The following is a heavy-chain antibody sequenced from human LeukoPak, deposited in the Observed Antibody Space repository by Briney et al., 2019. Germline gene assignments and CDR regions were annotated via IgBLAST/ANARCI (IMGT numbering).Heavy chain of an antibody. Sequence: GRSLRLSCVASGFTFSSYGMHWVRQAPGKGLEWVAVISYDGSNKYYADSVRGRFTISRDNSKNTLYLQMNSLRAEDTAVYYCTTAMGGTHGYWGQGTLVTVSS. J-gene: IGHJ4*02. CDR1: GFTFSSYG. CDR3: TTAMGGTHGY. D-gene: IGHD3-10*01. CDR2: ISYDGSNK. V-gene: IGHV3-30*03.